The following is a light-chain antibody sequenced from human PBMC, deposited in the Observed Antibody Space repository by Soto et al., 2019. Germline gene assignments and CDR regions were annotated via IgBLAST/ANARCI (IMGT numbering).Light chain of an antibody. Sequence: QSVLTQPPSASETPGQRVTISCSGSSSNIGRNTVNWYQQLPGTAPKVLIYSNNQRPSGVPDRLSGSKSGTSASLAISGLQSEDEADYYCAAWDDSLNAVVFGGGTQLTVL. CDR1: SSNIGRNT. CDR3: AAWDDSLNAVV. J-gene: IGLJ2*01. V-gene: IGLV1-44*01. CDR2: SNN.